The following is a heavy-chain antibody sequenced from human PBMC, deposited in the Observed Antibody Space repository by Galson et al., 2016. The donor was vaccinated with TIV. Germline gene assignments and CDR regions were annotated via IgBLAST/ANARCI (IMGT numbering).Heavy chain of an antibody. D-gene: IGHD1-7*01. CDR3: TREGRGNWKYVDYFDY. CDR1: GFTFSSYP. V-gene: IGHV3-30-3*01. J-gene: IGHJ4*02. Sequence: SLRLSCAASGFTFSSYPFHWVRQTPGKGLEWVAIISHDGNNKDVADSVQGRFTISRDSSKNTVYLQLTNLRPEDTALYFCTREGRGNWKYVDYFDYWGQGTLVTVSS. CDR2: ISHDGNNK.